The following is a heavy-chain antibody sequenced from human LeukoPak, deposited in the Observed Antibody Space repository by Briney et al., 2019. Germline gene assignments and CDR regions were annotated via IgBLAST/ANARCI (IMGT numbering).Heavy chain of an antibody. CDR3: ARASDPWLQLT. J-gene: IGHJ5*02. D-gene: IGHD5-24*01. CDR1: GFTFSNYW. Sequence: GGSLRLSCAASGFTFSNYWMIWVRQAPGKGLEWVGNITQDGSEKRYADSVRGRFSISRDNAQTSLYLQMNSLRAEDTAVYYCARASDPWLQLTWGQGTLVTVSS. V-gene: IGHV3-7*05. CDR2: ITQDGSEK.